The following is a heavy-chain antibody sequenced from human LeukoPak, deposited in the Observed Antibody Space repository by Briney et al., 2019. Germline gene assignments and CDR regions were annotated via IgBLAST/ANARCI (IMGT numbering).Heavy chain of an antibody. CDR2: INGDGSIT. D-gene: IGHD3-22*01. Sequence: GGSLRLSCAASGLTFSTYWMHWVRQAPGKGREWVSRINGDGSITNYADSMKGRFTISRDNAKNTLFLQMNSLRAEDTAVYYCSITYYYAGRGGWGEGILVTVSS. CDR3: SITYYYAGRGG. V-gene: IGHV3-74*01. J-gene: IGHJ4*02. CDR1: GLTFSTYW.